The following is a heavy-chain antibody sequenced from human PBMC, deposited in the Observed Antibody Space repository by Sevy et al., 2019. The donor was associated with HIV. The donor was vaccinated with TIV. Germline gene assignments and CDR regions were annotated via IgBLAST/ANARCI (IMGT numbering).Heavy chain of an antibody. D-gene: IGHD4-17*01. V-gene: IGHV3-13*01. Sequence: GGSLRLSCAASGFTFSSYDMHWVRQATGKGLEWVSAIGTAGDTYYPGSVKGRFTISRENAKNSLYLQMNGLRAGDTAVYYCARAGGVTTSGYYYYYGMDVWGQGTTVTVSS. CDR2: IGTAGDT. CDR3: ARAGGVTTSGYYYYYGMDV. CDR1: GFTFSSYD. J-gene: IGHJ6*02.